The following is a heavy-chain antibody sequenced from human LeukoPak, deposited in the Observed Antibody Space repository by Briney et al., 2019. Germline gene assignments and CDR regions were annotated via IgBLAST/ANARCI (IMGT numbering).Heavy chain of an antibody. V-gene: IGHV1-69*05. CDR1: GGTFSIYA. Sequence: ASVRVSCTASGGTFSIYAISWVRQAPGQGLEWMGGIIPICGTENYAQKFQGRVTITTDESTSTAYMELSSLRSEDTAVYYCASREDSSSSAFDYWGQGTLVTVSS. CDR2: IIPICGTE. CDR3: ASREDSSSSAFDY. J-gene: IGHJ4*02. D-gene: IGHD6-6*01.